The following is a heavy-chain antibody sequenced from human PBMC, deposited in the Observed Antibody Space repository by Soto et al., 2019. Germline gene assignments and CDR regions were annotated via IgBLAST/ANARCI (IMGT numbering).Heavy chain of an antibody. CDR2: INQDGSEK. V-gene: IGHV3-7*03. CDR1: GFTFSNYW. J-gene: IGHJ6*02. CDR3: ASSGQPYGMDV. Sequence: LRLSCPASGFTFSNYWMNWVRQAPGKGLEWVANINQDGSEKYHVVSVKGRFTISRDNAKNSLYLQMNSLRAEDTAVYYCASSGQPYGMDVWGQGTTVTVS.